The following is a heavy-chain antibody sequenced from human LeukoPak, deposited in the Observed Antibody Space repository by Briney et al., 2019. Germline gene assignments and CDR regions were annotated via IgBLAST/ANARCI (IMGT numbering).Heavy chain of an antibody. Sequence: PSETLSLTCGVSGGSITSTNWWSWVRQPPGQGLEWIGEISLTGRTNYNPSLIGRVIMSLDVSRNQLSLTLTSVTAADTAMYYCTRESGPYCPFGYWGQGTLVVVPS. J-gene: IGHJ4*02. CDR3: TRESGPYCPFGY. CDR1: GGSITSTNW. V-gene: IGHV4-4*02. D-gene: IGHD1-26*01. CDR2: ISLTGRT.